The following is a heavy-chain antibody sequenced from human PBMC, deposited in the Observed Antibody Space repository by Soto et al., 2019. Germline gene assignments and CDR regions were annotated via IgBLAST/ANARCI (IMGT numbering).Heavy chain of an antibody. Sequence: GALRLSCAASGFTFSDYYMSWIRQAPGKGLEWLSYSSDSGTFTRYADSVKGRFSISRDNAKNSLYLEMNSLRAEDTAVYYCARESEDLTSNFDYWGQGTLVTVSS. CDR1: GFTFSDYY. J-gene: IGHJ4*02. CDR3: ARESEDLTSNFDY. CDR2: SSDSGTFT. V-gene: IGHV3-11*06.